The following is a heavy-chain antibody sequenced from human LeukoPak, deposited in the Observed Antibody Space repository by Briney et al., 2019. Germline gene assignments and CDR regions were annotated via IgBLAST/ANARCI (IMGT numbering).Heavy chain of an antibody. J-gene: IGHJ5*02. D-gene: IGHD3-3*01. Sequence: GGSLRLSCAASGFTFSSYAMSWVRQAPGKGLEWVSAISGSGGSTYYADSVKGRFTISRDNSKNTLYLQMNSLRAEDTAVYYCARDPTDYDFWSGSQNWFDPWGQGTLVTVSS. CDR2: ISGSGGST. CDR1: GFTFSSYA. CDR3: ARDPTDYDFWSGSQNWFDP. V-gene: IGHV3-23*01.